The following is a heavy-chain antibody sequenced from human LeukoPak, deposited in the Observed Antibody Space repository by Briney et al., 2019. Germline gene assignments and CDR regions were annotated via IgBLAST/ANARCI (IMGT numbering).Heavy chain of an antibody. D-gene: IGHD5-18*01. CDR3: ARKGYSEGLDP. V-gene: IGHV1-2*02. J-gene: IGHJ5*02. CDR2: VNPGTGAT. Sequence: GASVKVSCKAKGYTFIDYYMHWVRQAPGQGLEWMGWVNPGTGATYYQQKFQGRVTMTRDTSISTAYMELSRLKSDDTAVYYCARKGYSEGLDPWGQGTQVTVSS. CDR1: GYTFIDYY.